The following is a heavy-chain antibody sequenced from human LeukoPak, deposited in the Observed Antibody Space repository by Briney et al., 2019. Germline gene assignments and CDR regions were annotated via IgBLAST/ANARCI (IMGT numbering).Heavy chain of an antibody. CDR3: ARAAGDTTPLVWFDP. CDR1: ARWIGSGGCS. V-gene: IGHV4-30-2*01. CDR2: IYHSGST. J-gene: IGHJ5*02. Sequence: SHTKSISLSGSARWIGSGGCSRSSIRQLPGKRLDWVGYIYHSGSTYYNPSLKSRVTISVDRSKNQFSLKLSSVTAADTAVYYCARAAGDTTPLVWFDPWGQGTLVTVSS. D-gene: IGHD3-10*01.